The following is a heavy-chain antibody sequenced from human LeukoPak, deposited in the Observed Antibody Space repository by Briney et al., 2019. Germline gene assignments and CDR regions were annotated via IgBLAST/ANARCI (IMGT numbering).Heavy chain of an antibody. D-gene: IGHD6-6*01. J-gene: IGHJ4*02. CDR3: AKDLATKYTLDY. Sequence: GGSLTLSCAVSGLTYRTNGMHWARQAPGKGLEWVAGISYDGNEKFYADSVKGRFTISRDNSKNTLDLQMNSLRAEDTAVYYCAKDLATKYTLDYWGQGTLVTVSS. CDR2: ISYDGNEK. CDR1: GLTYRTNG. V-gene: IGHV3-30*18.